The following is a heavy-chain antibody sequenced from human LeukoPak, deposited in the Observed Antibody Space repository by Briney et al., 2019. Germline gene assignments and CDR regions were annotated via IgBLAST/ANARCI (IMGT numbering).Heavy chain of an antibody. Sequence: GGSLRLSCAASGFTFSNAWMSWVRQAPGKGLEWVGRIKSKTDGGITDYAAPVKGRFTISRDDSKNTLYLQMNCLKTEDTAVYYCTTDRYGSGSYGDYYYYYGMDVWGQGTTVTVSS. J-gene: IGHJ6*02. CDR1: GFTFSNAW. V-gene: IGHV3-15*01. D-gene: IGHD3-10*01. CDR3: TTDRYGSGSYGDYYYYYGMDV. CDR2: IKSKTDGGIT.